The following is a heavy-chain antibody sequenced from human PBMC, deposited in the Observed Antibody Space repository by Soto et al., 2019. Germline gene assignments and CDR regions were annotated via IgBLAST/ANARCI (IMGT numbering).Heavy chain of an antibody. CDR2: INIGNGNT. V-gene: IGHV1-3*04. J-gene: IGHJ5*02. CDR3: AREPLCGGRCYDNYFDP. CDR1: GYTFTYYP. Sequence: QVQLVQSGTEVKKPGALVKLSCKASGYTFTYYPIHWVRQAPGQRLEWMGWINIGNGNTASSQKFHDRVTITRETSASTAYMELTSLRSEDTAVYYCAREPLCGGRCYDNYFDPWGQGTLVTVSS. D-gene: IGHD2-15*01.